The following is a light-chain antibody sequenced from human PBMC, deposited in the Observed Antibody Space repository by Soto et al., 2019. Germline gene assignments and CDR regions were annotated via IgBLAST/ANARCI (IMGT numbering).Light chain of an antibody. Sequence: QSVLTQPPSASGSLGQSVTISCTGTSSDVGGYNYVSWYQQHPGRAPKLMIYEVNKRPSGFPDRFSGSKSGNTPSLTVSWLQAEDEADYYCSSYAAFKNLMFGGGTKLSVL. V-gene: IGLV2-8*01. CDR3: SSYAAFKNLM. J-gene: IGLJ3*02. CDR2: EVN. CDR1: SSDVGGYNY.